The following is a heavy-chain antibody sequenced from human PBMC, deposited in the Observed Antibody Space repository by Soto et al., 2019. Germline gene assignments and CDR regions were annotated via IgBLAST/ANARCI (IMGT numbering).Heavy chain of an antibody. J-gene: IGHJ5*02. CDR3: VRDGTKTLRDWLDP. CDR1: GASISGFY. V-gene: IGHV4-4*07. CDR2: IYATGTT. D-gene: IGHD1-1*01. Sequence: SETLSLTCTVSGASISGFYWGWIRKSAGKGLEWIGRIYATGTTDYNPSLKSRVMMSVDTSKKQFSLKLRSVTAADTAVYYCVRDGTKTLRDWLDPWGQGISVTVS.